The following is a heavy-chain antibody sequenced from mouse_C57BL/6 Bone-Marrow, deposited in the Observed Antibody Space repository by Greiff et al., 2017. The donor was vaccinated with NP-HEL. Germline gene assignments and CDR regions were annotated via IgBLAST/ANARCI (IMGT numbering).Heavy chain of an antibody. CDR2: ISSGGSYT. J-gene: IGHJ4*01. Sequence: EVNVVESGGDLVKPGGSLKLSCAASGFTFSSYGMSWVRQTPDKRLEWVATISSGGSYTYYPDSVKGRFTISRDNAKNTLYLQMSSLKSEDTAMYYCARRAQATGFYAMDYWGQGTSVTVSS. CDR1: GFTFSSYG. D-gene: IGHD3-2*02. V-gene: IGHV5-6*02. CDR3: ARRAQATGFYAMDY.